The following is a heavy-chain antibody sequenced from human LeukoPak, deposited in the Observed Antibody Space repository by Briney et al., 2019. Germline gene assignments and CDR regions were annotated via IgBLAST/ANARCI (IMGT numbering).Heavy chain of an antibody. Sequence: ESGPTLVKPTQTLTLTCTFSGFSLSTSGVGVGWFRKPPGRARNWLSLIYWDDNKRYSPSLKNRLTITKDPSKNQVVLTMTNMDPVDTATYYCAHIQDDSGSYYYWGQGTLVTVSS. CDR2: IYWDDNK. D-gene: IGHD3-10*01. CDR3: AHIQDDSGSYYY. J-gene: IGHJ4*02. V-gene: IGHV2-5*02. CDR1: GFSLSTSGVG.